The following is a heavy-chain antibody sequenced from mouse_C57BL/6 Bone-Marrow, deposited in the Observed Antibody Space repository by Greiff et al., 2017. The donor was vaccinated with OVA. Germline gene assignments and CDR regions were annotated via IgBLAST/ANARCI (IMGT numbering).Heavy chain of an antibody. J-gene: IGHJ3*01. CDR1: GFTFSSYG. CDR3: ARRDSSGYGGINWFAY. CDR2: ISSGGSSD. D-gene: IGHD3-2*02. Sequence: EVKVVESGGDLVKPGGSLKLSCAASGFTFSSYGMSWVRQTPDKRLEWVATISSGGSSDYYPDSVKGRFTISRDNAKNTLYLQMSRLKSEDTAMYYCARRDSSGYGGINWFAYWGQGTLVTVSA. V-gene: IGHV5-6*02.